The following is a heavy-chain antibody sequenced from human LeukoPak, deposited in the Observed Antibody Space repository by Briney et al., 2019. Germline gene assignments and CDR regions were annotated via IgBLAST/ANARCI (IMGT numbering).Heavy chain of an antibody. V-gene: IGHV3-21*01. CDR3: ARERTPYYYYYGMDV. Sequence: GGSLRLSCAASGFTFSSYSMNWVRQAPGKGLEWVSSISSSSSYIYYADSVKGRFTISRDNAKNSLYLQMNSLRAEDTAVYYCARERTPYYYYYGMDVWGQGTTVTVSS. J-gene: IGHJ6*02. CDR2: ISSSSSYI. CDR1: GFTFSSYS.